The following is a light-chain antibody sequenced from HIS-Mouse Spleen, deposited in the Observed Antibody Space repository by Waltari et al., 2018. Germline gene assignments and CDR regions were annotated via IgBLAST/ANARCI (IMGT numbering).Light chain of an antibody. CDR1: QGISSA. J-gene: IGKJ5*01. CDR2: DAS. V-gene: IGKV1-13*02. CDR3: QQFNSY. Sequence: AIQLTQSPSSLSASVGDRVTITCRASQGISSALAWYQQKPGKAPKLLIYDASSLESGVPSRFSGSGSGTDFTLTISSLQPEDFATDYCQQFNSYFGQGTRLEIK.